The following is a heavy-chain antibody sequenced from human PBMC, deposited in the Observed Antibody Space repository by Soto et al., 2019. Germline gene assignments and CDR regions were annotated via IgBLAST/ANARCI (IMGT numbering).Heavy chain of an antibody. V-gene: IGHV3-30*09. CDR3: ARDVAVTGSWYFDL. CDR2: ISSDGRNK. Sequence: QVQLVESGGGVVQPGRSLRLSCVASGFTFSVYAMHWVRQAPGKGLEWVAVISSDGRNKYYAESVKGRFAISRDNSKNTLYLQMNSLRPEDTAVYYCARDVAVTGSWYFDLWGRGTLVTVSS. J-gene: IGHJ2*01. D-gene: IGHD6-19*01. CDR1: GFTFSVYA.